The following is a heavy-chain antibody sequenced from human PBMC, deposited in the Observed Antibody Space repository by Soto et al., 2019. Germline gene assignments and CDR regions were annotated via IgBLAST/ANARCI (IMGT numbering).Heavy chain of an antibody. D-gene: IGHD6-19*01. CDR2: IYPGDSDT. V-gene: IGHV5-51*01. CDR3: ARHPPSERYSSGYYYYYGMDV. CDR1: GYSFTSYW. J-gene: IGHJ6*02. Sequence: LGESLKISCKGSGYSFTSYWIGWVRQMPGKGLEWMGIIYPGDSDTRYSPSFQGQVTISADKSISTAYLQWSSLKASDTAMYYCARHPPSERYSSGYYYYYGMDVWGQGTTVTVSS.